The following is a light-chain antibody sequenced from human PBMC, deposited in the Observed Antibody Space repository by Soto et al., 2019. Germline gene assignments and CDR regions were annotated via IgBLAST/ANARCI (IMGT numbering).Light chain of an antibody. CDR2: KAS. CDR3: QQYKTYPWT. J-gene: IGKJ1*01. Sequence: DIQMTQSPSALSASVGDRVTITCRATESVSSWLAWYQQKPGKAPNLLIYKASSLQTGVPSRFSGSDSGTEFTLTISSRQPDDFGTYYCQQYKTYPWTFGQGTKVEIK. CDR1: ESVSSW. V-gene: IGKV1-5*03.